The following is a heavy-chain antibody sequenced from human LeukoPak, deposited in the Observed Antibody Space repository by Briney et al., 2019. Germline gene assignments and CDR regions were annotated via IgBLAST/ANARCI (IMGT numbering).Heavy chain of an antibody. CDR2: INQDGSEE. CDR3: ARGFGYSSSWTFDY. Sequence: PGGSLRLSCATSGFTFSNYWMSWVRQAPGKGLEWVANINQDGSEEYYVDSVRGRFTISRDNAKNSLYLQMNSLRAEDTALYYCARGFGYSSSWTFDYWGQGTLVTVSS. V-gene: IGHV3-7*05. CDR1: GFTFSNYW. D-gene: IGHD6-13*01. J-gene: IGHJ4*02.